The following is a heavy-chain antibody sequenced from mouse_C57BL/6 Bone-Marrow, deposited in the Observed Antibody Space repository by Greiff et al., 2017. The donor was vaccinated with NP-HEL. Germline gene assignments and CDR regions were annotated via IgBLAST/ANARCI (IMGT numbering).Heavy chain of an antibody. Sequence: QVQLQQPGAELVMPGASVKLSCKASGYTFTSYWMHWVKQRPGQGLEWIGEIDPSDSYTNYNQKFKGKSTLTVDKSSSTAYMQLSSLTSEDSAVYYCARHGLRRGAWFAYWGQGTLVTVSA. V-gene: IGHV1-69*01. CDR1: GYTFTSYW. J-gene: IGHJ3*01. D-gene: IGHD2-4*01. CDR2: IDPSDSYT. CDR3: ARHGLRRGAWFAY.